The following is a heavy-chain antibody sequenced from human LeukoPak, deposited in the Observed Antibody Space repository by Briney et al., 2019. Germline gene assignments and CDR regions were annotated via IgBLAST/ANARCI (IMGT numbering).Heavy chain of an antibody. V-gene: IGHV4-39*07. CDR1: GGSFSSSSYY. CDR3: ARLYGNFQNYYDY. J-gene: IGHJ4*02. Sequence: SETLSLTCTVSGGSFSSSSYYWGWIRQPPGKGLEWIGHIYYSGSTFYNPSLKSRVTISVDTSKNQFSLKLRSVTAADTAMFYCARLYGNFQNYYDYWGQGTLVAVSS. CDR2: IYYSGST. D-gene: IGHD1-7*01.